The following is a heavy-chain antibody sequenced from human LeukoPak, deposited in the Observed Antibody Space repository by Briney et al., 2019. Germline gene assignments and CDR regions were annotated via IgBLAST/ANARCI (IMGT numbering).Heavy chain of an antibody. J-gene: IGHJ4*02. CDR2: IIPIFGTA. CDR1: GGTFSSYA. D-gene: IGHD2-8*01. Sequence: SVKVSCKASGGTFSSYAISWVRQAPGQGLEWMGRIIPIFGTANYAQKFQGRVTITTDESTSTAYMELSSLRSEDTAAYYCARASLLVYYFDYWGQGTLVTVSS. CDR3: ARASLLVYYFDY. V-gene: IGHV1-69*05.